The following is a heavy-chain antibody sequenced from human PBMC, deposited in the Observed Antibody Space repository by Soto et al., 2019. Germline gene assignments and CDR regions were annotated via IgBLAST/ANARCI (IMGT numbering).Heavy chain of an antibody. Sequence: QVELVESGGGVVQPGGSLRLACAASGFTFSSYGMHWVRQAPGKGLEWVAVIWFDGSKEVYAASVEGRFTISRDNAKNMVYLEMNSPRDVDTAVYYCARAVRAAKGWFDSWGQGTLVTVSS. CDR1: GFTFSSYG. CDR2: IWFDGSKE. J-gene: IGHJ5*01. D-gene: IGHD2-2*01. CDR3: ARAVRAAKGWFDS. V-gene: IGHV3-33*01.